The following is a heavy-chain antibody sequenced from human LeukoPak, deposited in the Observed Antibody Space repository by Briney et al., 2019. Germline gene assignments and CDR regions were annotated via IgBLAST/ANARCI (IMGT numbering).Heavy chain of an antibody. Sequence: SETLSLTCAVYGGSFSGYYWSWIRQPPGKGLEWIGEINHSGSTNYNPSLKSRVTISVDTSKNQFSLKLSSVTAADTAVYYCAKGLSSGGSWPFDIWGQGTMVTVSS. CDR2: INHSGST. D-gene: IGHD2-15*01. J-gene: IGHJ3*02. CDR1: GGSFSGYY. CDR3: AKGLSSGGSWPFDI. V-gene: IGHV4-34*01.